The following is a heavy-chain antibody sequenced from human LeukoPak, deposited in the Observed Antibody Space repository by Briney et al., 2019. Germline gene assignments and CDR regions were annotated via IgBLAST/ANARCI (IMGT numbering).Heavy chain of an antibody. CDR2: INPSGGST. CDR3: ATYDSSGYFNY. Sequence: ASVKVSCKASGYTFTSYYMHWVRQAPGQGLEWMGIINPSGGSTSYAQKFQGRVTMTGDTSTSTVYIELSSLRSEDMAVFYCATYDSSGYFNYWGQGTLVTVSS. CDR1: GYTFTSYY. D-gene: IGHD3-22*01. J-gene: IGHJ4*02. V-gene: IGHV1-46*01.